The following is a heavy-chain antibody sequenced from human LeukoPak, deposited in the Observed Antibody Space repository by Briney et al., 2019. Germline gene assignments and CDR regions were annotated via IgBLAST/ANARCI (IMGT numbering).Heavy chain of an antibody. D-gene: IGHD3-10*01. V-gene: IGHV1-2*02. CDR2: INPNSGGT. CDR1: GYTFTGYY. CDR3: ARYLQGSGSYYNY. J-gene: IGHJ4*02. Sequence: ASVKVSCKASGYTFTGYYMHWVRQAPGQGLEWMGWINPNSGGTDYAQKFQGRVTMTRDTSINTAYMELSRLRSDDTAVYYCARYLQGSGSYYNYWGQGTLVTVSS.